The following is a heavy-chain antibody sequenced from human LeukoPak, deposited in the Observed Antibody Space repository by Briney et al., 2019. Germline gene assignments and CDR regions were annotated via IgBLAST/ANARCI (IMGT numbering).Heavy chain of an antibody. CDR2: IYYSGST. CDR3: ARSTPYYPLDY. J-gene: IGHJ4*02. D-gene: IGHD2-21*01. V-gene: IGHV4-59*08. Sequence: SETLSLTCTVSGGSISSYYWSWIRQPPGKGLEWIGYIYYSGSTNYNPSLKSRVTISVDTSKNQFSLKLSSVTAADTAVYYCARSTPYYPLDYWGQGTLVTVSS. CDR1: GGSISSYY.